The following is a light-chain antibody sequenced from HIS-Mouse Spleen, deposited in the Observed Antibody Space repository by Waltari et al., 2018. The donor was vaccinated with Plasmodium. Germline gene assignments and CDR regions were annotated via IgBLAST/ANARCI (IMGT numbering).Light chain of an antibody. CDR2: EGS. J-gene: IGLJ3*02. CDR1: CSAVGSSNL. CDR3: CSYAGSSTFV. Sequence: QSALTQPASVSGSPGPSITISCTGTCSAVGSSNLLSWYQQHPGKAPKLIIDEGSKRPSGVSNRFSGSKSGNTASLTISGLQAEDEADYYCCSYAGSSTFVFGGGTKLTVL. V-gene: IGLV2-23*03.